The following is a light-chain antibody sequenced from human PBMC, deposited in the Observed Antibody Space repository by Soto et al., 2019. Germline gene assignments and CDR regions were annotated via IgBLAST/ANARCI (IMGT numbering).Light chain of an antibody. CDR2: AAS. CDR3: QQYDNLPIT. Sequence: DIQMTQSPSSLSASVGDRVTITCRASQSISSYLNWNQQKPGKAPKLLIYAASSLQSGVPSRFSGSGSGTDFTLTISSLQPEDIATYYCQQYDNLPITFGQGTRLEIK. CDR1: QSISSY. V-gene: IGKV1-39*01. J-gene: IGKJ5*01.